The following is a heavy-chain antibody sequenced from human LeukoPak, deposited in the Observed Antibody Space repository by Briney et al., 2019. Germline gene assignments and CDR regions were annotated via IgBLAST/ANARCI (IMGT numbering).Heavy chain of an antibody. V-gene: IGHV1-2*02. D-gene: IGHD3-10*01. Sequence: GASVKVSCKASGYTFTGYYMHWVRQAPGQGLEWMGWINPNSGGTNYAQKFQGRVTMTRDTSISTAYMELSRLRSDDTAVYYCARDGYYYGSGSFIWSVHSFDYWGQGTLVTVSS. CDR1: GYTFTGYY. CDR2: INPNSGGT. J-gene: IGHJ4*02. CDR3: ARDGYYYGSGSFIWSVHSFDY.